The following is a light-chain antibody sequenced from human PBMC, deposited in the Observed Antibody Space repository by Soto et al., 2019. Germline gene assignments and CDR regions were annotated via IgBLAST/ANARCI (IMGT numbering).Light chain of an antibody. V-gene: IGKV3-11*01. J-gene: IGKJ5*01. Sequence: DIVLTQSPAPLSLSPGERATLSCRASQSVSSYVAWYQQKPGEAPRLLIYDASNRATGIPARFSGSGSGTDFTLTISSLEPEDFAVYYCQQRGALGQGTRLEIK. CDR2: DAS. CDR3: QQRGA. CDR1: QSVSSY.